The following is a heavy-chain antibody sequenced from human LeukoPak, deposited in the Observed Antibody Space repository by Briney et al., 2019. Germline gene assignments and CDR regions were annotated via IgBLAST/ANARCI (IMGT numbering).Heavy chain of an antibody. Sequence: GGSLRLSCAASGFTFDDYAMHWVRQAPGKGLEWVSGISWNSGSIGYADSVKGRFTISRDNAKNSLYLQMNSLRAEDTALYYCAKDQGCSSTSCYNASDIWGQGTMVTVSS. CDR3: AKDQGCSSTSCYNASDI. V-gene: IGHV3-9*01. D-gene: IGHD2-2*02. CDR1: GFTFDDYA. CDR2: ISWNSGSI. J-gene: IGHJ3*02.